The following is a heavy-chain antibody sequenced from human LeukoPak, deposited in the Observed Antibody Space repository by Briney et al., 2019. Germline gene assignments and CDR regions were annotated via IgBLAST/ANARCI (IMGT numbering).Heavy chain of an antibody. CDR3: ATSTTVFDAFDI. CDR1: GGSISSHY. Sequence: SETLSLTCTVSGGSISSHYWSWIRQPPGKGLEWIGYIYYSGSTNYNPSLKSRVTISVDTSKNQFSLKLSSVTAADTAVYYCATSTTVFDAFDIWGQGTMVTVSS. J-gene: IGHJ3*02. V-gene: IGHV4-59*11. CDR2: IYYSGST. D-gene: IGHD4-17*01.